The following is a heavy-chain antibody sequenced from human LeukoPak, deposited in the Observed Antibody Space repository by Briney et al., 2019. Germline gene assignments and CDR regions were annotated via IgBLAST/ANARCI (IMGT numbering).Heavy chain of an antibody. V-gene: IGHV4-38-2*01. CDR1: GYSISSGYY. D-gene: IGHD3-10*01. Sequence: SETLSLTCAVSGYSISSGYYWGWFRQPPGKGREWIGSIHHSGNTYSNPSLKSRLTISVDAPKNQFSLKLTSVTAADTAVYYCARSYCFGSGIRGVFDFWGQGTLVTVSS. CDR3: ARSYCFGSGIRGVFDF. CDR2: IHHSGNT. J-gene: IGHJ4*02.